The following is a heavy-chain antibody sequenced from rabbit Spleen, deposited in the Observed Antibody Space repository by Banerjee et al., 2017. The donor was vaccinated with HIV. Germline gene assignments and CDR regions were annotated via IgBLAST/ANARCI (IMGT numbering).Heavy chain of an antibody. V-gene: IGHV1S40*01. CDR2: IATGGSGFT. Sequence: QSLEESGGDLVKPGASLTLTCTASGVSFSSNYYMCWVRQAPGKGLEWIACIATGGSGFTYYASWAKGRFTCSKASSTTVTLQGTSLTAADTATYFCARRLSNSGGAYDLWCQGPLVTVS. CDR1: GVSFSSNYY. CDR3: ARRLSNSGGAYDL. D-gene: IGHD6-1*01. J-gene: IGHJ3*01.